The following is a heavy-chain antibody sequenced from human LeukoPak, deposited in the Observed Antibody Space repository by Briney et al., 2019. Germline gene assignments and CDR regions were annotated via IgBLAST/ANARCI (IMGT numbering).Heavy chain of an antibody. CDR2: IYYSGST. D-gene: IGHD6-13*01. V-gene: IGHV4-30-2*01. CDR3: AGDSDGNDAFDI. CDR1: GGSISSGDYS. J-gene: IGHJ3*02. Sequence: SETLSLTCAVSGGSISSGDYSWSWIRQPPGKGLEWIGYIYYSGSTYYNPSLKSRVTISVDRSKNQFSLKLSSVTAADTAVYYCAGDSDGNDAFDIWGQGTMVTVSS.